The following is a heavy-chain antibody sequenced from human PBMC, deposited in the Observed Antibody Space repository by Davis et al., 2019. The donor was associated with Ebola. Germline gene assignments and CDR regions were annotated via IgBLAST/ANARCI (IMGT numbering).Heavy chain of an antibody. CDR1: GFTFNNYG. Sequence: GESLKISCAASGFTFNNYGMNWVRQAPGKGLEWVSYISSSSSTIYYADSVKGRFTISRDNAKNSLYLQMNSLRDEDTAVYYCARRDSSSWYGYYYGMDVWGQGTTVTVSS. D-gene: IGHD6-13*01. J-gene: IGHJ6*02. V-gene: IGHV3-48*02. CDR3: ARRDSSSWYGYYYGMDV. CDR2: ISSSSSTI.